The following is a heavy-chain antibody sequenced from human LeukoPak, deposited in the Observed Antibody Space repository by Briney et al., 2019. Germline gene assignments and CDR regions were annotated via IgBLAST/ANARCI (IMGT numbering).Heavy chain of an antibody. V-gene: IGHV4-34*01. J-gene: IGHJ5*02. CDR2: INHSGST. Sequence: PSETLSLTCAVYGGSSSGYYWSWIRQPPGKGLEWIGEINHSGSTNYNPSLKSRVTISVDTSKNQFSLKLSSVTAADTAVYYCARGRAYCGGDCPSWFDPWGQGTLVTVSS. D-gene: IGHD2-21*02. CDR1: GGSSSGYY. CDR3: ARGRAYCGGDCPSWFDP.